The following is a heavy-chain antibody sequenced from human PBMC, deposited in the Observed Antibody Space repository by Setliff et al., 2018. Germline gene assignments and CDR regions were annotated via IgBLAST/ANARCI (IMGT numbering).Heavy chain of an antibody. Sequence: PGGSLRLSCAASGFTFSNYWMSWVRQAPGKGLEWVANIKQDGSEKYYVDSVKGRFTISRDIAKNTLYLQINSLRAEDTAVYYCARAFGGNSDAFDIWGQGTMVTVSS. CDR3: ARAFGGNSDAFDI. CDR2: IKQDGSEK. V-gene: IGHV3-7*01. J-gene: IGHJ3*02. CDR1: GFTFSNYW. D-gene: IGHD2-21*02.